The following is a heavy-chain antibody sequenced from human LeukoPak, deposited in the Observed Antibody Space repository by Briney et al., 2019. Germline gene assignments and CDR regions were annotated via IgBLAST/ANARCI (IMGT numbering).Heavy chain of an antibody. D-gene: IGHD6-6*01. CDR2: INHSGST. Sequence: PSETLSLTCAVYGGSFSGYYWSWIRQPPGKGLEWIGEINHSGSTNYNPSLKSRVTISVDTYKNQFSLKLSSVTAADTAVYYCARVGEVSSSSFFDYWGQGTLVTVSS. J-gene: IGHJ4*01. CDR1: GGSFSGYY. CDR3: ARVGEVSSSSFFDY. V-gene: IGHV4-34*01.